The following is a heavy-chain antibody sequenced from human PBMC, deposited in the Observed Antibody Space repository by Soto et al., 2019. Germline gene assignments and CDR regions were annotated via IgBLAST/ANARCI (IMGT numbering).Heavy chain of an antibody. CDR2: ISVYYGYS. V-gene: IGHV1-18*01. J-gene: IGHJ4*02. CDR3: PRNSSTWSDF. CDR1: GYSFTNYG. D-gene: IGHD6-13*01. Sequence: QVHLVQSAAEVKKPGASVKVSCKTSGYSFTNYGISWVRQAPGQGLQWMGWISVYYGYSNYAQKFQDRVTLTTDTSRSTAYMELRNLRSDDTAVYYCPRNSSTWSDFWGQGTLVTVSS.